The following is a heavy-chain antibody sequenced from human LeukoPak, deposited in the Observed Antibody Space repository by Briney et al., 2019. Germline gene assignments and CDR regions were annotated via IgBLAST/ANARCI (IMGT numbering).Heavy chain of an antibody. Sequence: PGGSLRLSCAASDFSVNNNYVDWVRQAPGKGLEWVSCMDNFGIKTYADSVRDRFTVSRDSSRNVVFLQMNSLRVEDTAVYYCAGGKYHGSGTRPGYLGYWGLGTMVTVSS. J-gene: IGHJ4*02. CDR1: DFSVNNNY. V-gene: IGHV3-53*01. CDR3: AGGKYHGSGTRPGYLGY. CDR2: MDNFGIK. D-gene: IGHD3-10*01.